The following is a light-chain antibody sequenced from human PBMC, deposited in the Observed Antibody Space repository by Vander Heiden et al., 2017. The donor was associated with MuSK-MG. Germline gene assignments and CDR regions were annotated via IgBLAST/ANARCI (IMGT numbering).Light chain of an antibody. V-gene: IGKV1-39*01. Sequence: EIQMTESQLSLSASVGDRVTITCRASQSIAGYLNWFQQKPGKAPKVLIYAASSLQSGVPSRFSGDRSGTDFTLTITSLQPEDFATYYCQQSYGIPYTFGQGTKLEIK. J-gene: IGKJ2*01. CDR3: QQSYGIPYT. CDR1: QSIAGY. CDR2: AAS.